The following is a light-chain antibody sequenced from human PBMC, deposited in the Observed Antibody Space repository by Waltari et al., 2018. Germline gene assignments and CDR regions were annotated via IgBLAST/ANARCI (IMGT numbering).Light chain of an antibody. J-gene: IGLJ2*01. CDR1: SLRSHY. Sequence: SSELTQDPAVSVAMGQTVRITCQGDSLRSHYASRYQQRPGQAPILVMYDKNNRPSGVPDRFSGSTSDNTASLTITGAQAEDEASYYCHSRDASGVGGSFGGGTKLTVL. CDR2: DKN. V-gene: IGLV3-19*01. CDR3: HSRDASGVGGS.